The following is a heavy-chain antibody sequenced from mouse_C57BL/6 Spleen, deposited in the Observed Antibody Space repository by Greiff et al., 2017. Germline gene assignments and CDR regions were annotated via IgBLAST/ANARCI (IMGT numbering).Heavy chain of an antibody. CDR2: INYDGSST. CDR1: GFTFSDYY. Sequence: DVHLVESEGGLVQPGSSMKLSCTASGFTFSDYYMAWVRQVPEKGLEWVANINYDGSSTYYLDSLKSRFIISRDNAKNILYLQMSSLKSEDTATYYCAREGNPLYYFDYWGQGTTLTVSS. CDR3: AREGNPLYYFDY. V-gene: IGHV5-16*01. J-gene: IGHJ2*01.